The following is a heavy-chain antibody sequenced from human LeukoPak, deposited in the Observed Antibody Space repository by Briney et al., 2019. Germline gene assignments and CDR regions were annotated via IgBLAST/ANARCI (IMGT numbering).Heavy chain of an antibody. V-gene: IGHV4-34*01. CDR2: INHSGST. CDR1: GGSFSGYY. Sequence: SETLSLTCAVYGGSFSGYYWSWIRQPPGKGLEWIGEINHSGSTNYNPSLKSRVTISVDTSKNQFSLKLSSVTAADTAVYYCARDLIGQATYYYYGMDVWGRGTTVTVSS. D-gene: IGHD2/OR15-2a*01. CDR3: ARDLIGQATYYYYGMDV. J-gene: IGHJ6*02.